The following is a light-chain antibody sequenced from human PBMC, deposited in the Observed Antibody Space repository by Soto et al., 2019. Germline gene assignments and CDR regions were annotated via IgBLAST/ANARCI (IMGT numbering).Light chain of an antibody. Sequence: QSVLTQPASVSGSPGQSITISCTGTSSDVGGYNYVSWYQQHPGKAPKLMIYEVSNRPSGVSNRFSGSKSGNTASLTISGLQAEDKADYYCSSYTSSSTRVFGTGTKLTVL. CDR2: EVS. CDR1: SSDVGGYNY. CDR3: SSYTSSSTRV. V-gene: IGLV2-14*01. J-gene: IGLJ1*01.